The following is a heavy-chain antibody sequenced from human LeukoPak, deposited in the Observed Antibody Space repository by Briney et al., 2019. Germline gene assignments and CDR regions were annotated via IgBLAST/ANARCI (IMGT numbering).Heavy chain of an antibody. CDR3: ARTVVPAAIPYYYYGMDV. CDR1: GGTFSSYA. D-gene: IGHD2-2*01. J-gene: IGHJ6*04. Sequence: GASVKVSCKASGGTFSSYAISWVRQAPGQGLEWMGGIIPIFGTAYYAQKFQGRVTITADKSTSTAYMELSSLRSEDTAVYYCARTVVPAAIPYYYYGMDVWGKGTTVTVSS. CDR2: IIPIFGTA. V-gene: IGHV1-69*06.